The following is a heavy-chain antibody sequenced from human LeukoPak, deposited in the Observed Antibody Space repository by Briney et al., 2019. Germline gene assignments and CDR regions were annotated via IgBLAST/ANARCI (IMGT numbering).Heavy chain of an antibody. CDR1: SGSISDYY. V-gene: IGHV4-39*01. D-gene: IGHD4-11*01. CDR2: IYYSGST. J-gene: IGHJ5*02. CDR3: ARRLMTTGRDWFDP. Sequence: SETLSLTCTASSGSISDYYWGWIRQPPGKGLEWIGNIYYSGSTYYNPSLKSRVTISVDTSKNQFSLKLSSVTAADTAVYYCARRLMTTGRDWFDPWGQGTLVTVPS.